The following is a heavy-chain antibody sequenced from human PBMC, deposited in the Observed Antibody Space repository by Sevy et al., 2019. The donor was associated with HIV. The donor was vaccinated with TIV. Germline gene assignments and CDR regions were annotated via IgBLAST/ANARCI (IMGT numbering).Heavy chain of an antibody. J-gene: IGHJ6*02. Sequence: GESLKISCAASGFTFSIYWMTWVRQAPGKGLEWVANIKQDGSEKYYVGSVKGRFTISRDNAKNSLYLQMNSLRADDTAVYYCARDWGDDFDDRRASYYYFYGMDVWGQGTTVTVSS. D-gene: IGHD4-17*01. CDR2: IKQDGSEK. CDR1: GFTFSIYW. V-gene: IGHV3-7*01. CDR3: ARDWGDDFDDRRASYYYFYGMDV.